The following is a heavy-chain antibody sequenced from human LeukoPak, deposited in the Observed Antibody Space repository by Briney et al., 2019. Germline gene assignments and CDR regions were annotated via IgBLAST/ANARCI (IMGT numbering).Heavy chain of an antibody. J-gene: IGHJ6*03. CDR1: GGSFSGYY. D-gene: IGHD1-26*01. Sequence: SETLSLTCAVYGGSFSGYYWSWIRQPPGKGLEWIGEINHSGSTNYNPSLKSRLTISIDASKRQLTLKLSSVNAADTAVYYCARDHSSASYTYYYYYIDVWGKGTTVTVSS. CDR2: INHSGST. CDR3: ARDHSSASYTYYYYYIDV. V-gene: IGHV4-34*01.